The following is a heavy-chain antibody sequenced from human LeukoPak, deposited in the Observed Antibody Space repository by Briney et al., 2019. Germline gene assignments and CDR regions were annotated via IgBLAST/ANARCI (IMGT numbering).Heavy chain of an antibody. V-gene: IGHV1-46*01. D-gene: IGHD6-19*01. CDR1: GYTFTSYY. CDR2: INPSGGST. CDR3: VRSVGSSGWYGEFDY. J-gene: IGHJ4*02. Sequence: ASVKVSCKASGYTFTSYYMHWVRQAPGHGLEWMGIINPSGGSTSYVQKLQGRVTMTRDTFTSTVYMEVSSLRSEDTAVYFCVRSVGSSGWYGEFDYWGQGTLVTVSS.